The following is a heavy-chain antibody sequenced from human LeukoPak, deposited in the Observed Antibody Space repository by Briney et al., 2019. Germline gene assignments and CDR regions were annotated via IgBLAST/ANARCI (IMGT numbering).Heavy chain of an antibody. CDR1: GGTFSSYA. D-gene: IGHD1-7*01. CDR3: ATINWIYSIGFES. Sequence: ASVKVSCKASGGTFSSYAISWVRQAPGQGLEWMGGIIPIFGTANYAQKFQGRVTITTDESTSTAYMELSSLRSEDTAVYYCATINWIYSIGFESCGQGSLVTVSS. V-gene: IGHV1-69*05. J-gene: IGHJ4*02. CDR2: IIPIFGTA.